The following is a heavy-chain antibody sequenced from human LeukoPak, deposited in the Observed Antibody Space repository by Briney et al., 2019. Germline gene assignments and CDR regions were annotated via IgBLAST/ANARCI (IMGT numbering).Heavy chain of an antibody. CDR2: IYYSGST. V-gene: IGHV4-31*03. Sequence: PSQTLSLTCTVSGGSISSGGYYWSWIRQHPGKGLEWIGYIYYSGSTYYNPSLTSRVTISVDTSKNQFFLKLSSVTAADTAVYYCARRNVLTEGEAFDIWGQGTMVTVSS. CDR3: ARRNVLTEGEAFDI. D-gene: IGHD3-16*01. CDR1: GGSISSGGYY. J-gene: IGHJ3*02.